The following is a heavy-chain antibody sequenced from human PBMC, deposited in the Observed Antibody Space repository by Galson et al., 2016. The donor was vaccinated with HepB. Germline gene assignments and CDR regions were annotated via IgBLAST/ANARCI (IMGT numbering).Heavy chain of an antibody. CDR3: ARYTPIVRGVVLGFDN. J-gene: IGHJ4*02. D-gene: IGHD3-10*01. CDR2: IHSSGST. V-gene: IGHV4-59*01. Sequence: SETLSLTCTVSGGSISSYYWSWIRQPPGKGLEWIGYIHSSGSTNYNPSLKSRVTISVDTSKNQFSLKSSSVTAADTAVYYCARYTPIVRGVVLGFDNWGQGTLVTVSS. CDR1: GGSISSYY.